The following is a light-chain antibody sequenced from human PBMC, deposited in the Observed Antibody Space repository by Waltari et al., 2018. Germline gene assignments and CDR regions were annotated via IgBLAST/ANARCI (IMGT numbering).Light chain of an antibody. CDR3: SSYTIRGTLV. CDR2: EVH. V-gene: IGLV2-14*01. Sequence: QSALTQPASVSGSPGQSITIPFTGTSNDVGGYTYVSWYQQYAGKAPKLVIYEVHHRPSGVSNRFSGSKSGNTASLTISGLQAEDEADYYCSSYTIRGTLVFGGGTKVTVL. CDR1: SNDVGGYTY. J-gene: IGLJ2*01.